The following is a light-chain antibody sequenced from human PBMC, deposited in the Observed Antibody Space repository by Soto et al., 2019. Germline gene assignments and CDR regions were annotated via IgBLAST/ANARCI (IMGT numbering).Light chain of an antibody. CDR1: QSVSSY. CDR3: QQRSNWPPT. Sequence: EIVLTQSPATLSLSPGERATLSCRASQSVSSYLAWYQQKPGQAPRLLIYDASNRATGIPARFSGSGSGTDFTLTISSLGPEDFAVYYCQQRSNWPPTFGGGTRWISN. J-gene: IGKJ4*01. CDR2: DAS. V-gene: IGKV3-11*01.